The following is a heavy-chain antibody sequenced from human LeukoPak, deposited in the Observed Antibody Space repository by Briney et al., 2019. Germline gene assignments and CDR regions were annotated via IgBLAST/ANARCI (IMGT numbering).Heavy chain of an antibody. J-gene: IGHJ3*02. CDR3: AREVRVGATFHDAFDI. CDR1: GYTLTELS. D-gene: IGHD1-26*01. Sequence: ASVKVSCKVSGYTLTELSMHWVRQAPGKGLEWMGGFDPEDGETIYAQKFQGRVTMTEDTSTDTAYMELSSLRSEDTAVYYCAREVRVGATFHDAFDIWGQGTMVTVSS. CDR2: FDPEDGET. V-gene: IGHV1-24*01.